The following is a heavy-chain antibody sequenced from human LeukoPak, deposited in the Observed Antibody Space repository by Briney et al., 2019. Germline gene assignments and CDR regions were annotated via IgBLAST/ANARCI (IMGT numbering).Heavy chain of an antibody. V-gene: IGHV3-21*01. CDR3: ARDTPETATNRLGWFDP. CDR1: GFIFSDYS. J-gene: IGHJ5*02. CDR2: ISSSSSYI. Sequence: GGSLRLSCAASGFIFSDYSMNWVRQAPGKGLEWVSSISSSSSYIYYADSVKGRFTISRDNAKNSLYLQMNSLRAEDTAVYYCARDTPETATNRLGWFDPWGQGILVTVSS. D-gene: IGHD5-24*01.